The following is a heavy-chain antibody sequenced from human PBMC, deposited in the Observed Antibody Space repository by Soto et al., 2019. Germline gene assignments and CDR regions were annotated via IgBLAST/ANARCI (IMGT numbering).Heavy chain of an antibody. J-gene: IGHJ4*02. CDR2: ISYDGSNK. Sequence: GGSLRLSCAASGFTFSSYAMHWVRQAPGKGLEWVAVISYDGSNKYYADSVKGRSTISRDNSKNTLYLQMNSLRAEDTAVYYCARDRDSYGPYYFDYWGQGALVTVSS. CDR1: GFTFSSYA. V-gene: IGHV3-30-3*01. CDR3: ARDRDSYGPYYFDY. D-gene: IGHD5-18*01.